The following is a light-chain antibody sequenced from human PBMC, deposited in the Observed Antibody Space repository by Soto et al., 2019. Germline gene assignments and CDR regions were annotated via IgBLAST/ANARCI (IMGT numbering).Light chain of an antibody. V-gene: IGKV1-12*01. Sequence: DIQMTQSPSSVSASVGDRVTITCRASQGISSGSAWYQQKPGKAPKLLIYAASRLQSGVTSRFSGSGSGTEFTLTIRSLQPEDFATYYCQQGDHFPFTFGPGTKVDI. J-gene: IGKJ3*01. CDR2: AAS. CDR1: QGISSG. CDR3: QQGDHFPFT.